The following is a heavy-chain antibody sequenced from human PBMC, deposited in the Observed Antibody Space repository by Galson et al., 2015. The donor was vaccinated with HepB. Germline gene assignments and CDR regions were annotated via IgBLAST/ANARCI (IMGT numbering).Heavy chain of an antibody. CDR2: IWYDGSNK. CDR3: ARDRALYSSSWTDFDY. J-gene: IGHJ4*02. Sequence: SLRLSCAASGFTFSSYGMHWVRQAPGKGLEWVAVIWYDGSNKYYADSVKGRFTISRDNSKNTLYLQMNSLRAEDTAVYYCARDRALYSSSWTDFDYWGQGTLVTVSS. V-gene: IGHV3-33*01. D-gene: IGHD6-13*01. CDR1: GFTFSSYG.